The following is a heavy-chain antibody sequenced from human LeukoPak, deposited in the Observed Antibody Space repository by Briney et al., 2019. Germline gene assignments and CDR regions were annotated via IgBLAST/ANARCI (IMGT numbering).Heavy chain of an antibody. Sequence: GGSLRLSCVASGFTFNNYAMSWVRQAPGKGLEWVSAISGSGGSTYYADSVKGRFTISRDNSKNTLYLQMNSLRAEDTAVYYCAKDYYDSSGGSRFDYWGQGTLVTVSS. V-gene: IGHV3-23*01. CDR2: ISGSGGST. D-gene: IGHD3-22*01. CDR1: GFTFNNYA. J-gene: IGHJ4*02. CDR3: AKDYYDSSGGSRFDY.